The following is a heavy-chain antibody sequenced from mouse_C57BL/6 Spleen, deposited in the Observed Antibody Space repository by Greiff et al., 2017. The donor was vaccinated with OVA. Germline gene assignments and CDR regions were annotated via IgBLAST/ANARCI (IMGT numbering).Heavy chain of an antibody. D-gene: IGHD1-1*01. CDR1: GYAFSSSW. Sequence: QVQLKESGPELVKPGASVKISCKASGYAFSSSWMNWVKQRPGKGLEWIGRIYPGDGDTNYNGKFKGKATLTADKSSSTAYMQLSSLTSEDSAVYFCAPITTDYAMDYWGQGTSVTVSS. CDR2: IYPGDGDT. CDR3: APITTDYAMDY. V-gene: IGHV1-82*01. J-gene: IGHJ4*01.